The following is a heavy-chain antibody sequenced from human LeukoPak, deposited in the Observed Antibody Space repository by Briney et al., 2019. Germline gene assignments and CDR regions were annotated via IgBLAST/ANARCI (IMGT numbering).Heavy chain of an antibody. D-gene: IGHD1-26*01. CDR2: ISSSSSTI. CDR1: GFTFSSYS. V-gene: IGHV3-48*01. J-gene: IGHJ4*02. CDR3: ARPEGATTTY. Sequence: PGGSLRLSCAASGFTFSSYSMNWLRQAPGKGLEWVSYISSSSSTIYYAYSVKVRFTISRDNAKNSLYLQMNSLRAEDTAVYYCARPEGATTTYWGQGTLVTVSS.